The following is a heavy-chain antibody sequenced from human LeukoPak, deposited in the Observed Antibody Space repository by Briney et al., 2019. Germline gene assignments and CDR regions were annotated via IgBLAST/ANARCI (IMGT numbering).Heavy chain of an antibody. CDR1: GFTFSSYA. Sequence: GGSLRLSCAASGFTFSSYAMSWVRQAPGMGLEWVSAISGSGGSTYYADSVKGRFTISRDNSKNTLYLQMNSLRAEDTAVYYCAKVGNQPIPGYSSSWYFDYWGQGTLVTVSS. CDR3: AKVGNQPIPGYSSSWYFDY. CDR2: ISGSGGST. D-gene: IGHD6-13*01. V-gene: IGHV3-23*01. J-gene: IGHJ4*02.